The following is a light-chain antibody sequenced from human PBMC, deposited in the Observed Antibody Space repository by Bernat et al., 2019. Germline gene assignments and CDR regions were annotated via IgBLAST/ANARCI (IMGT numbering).Light chain of an antibody. CDR2: EGT. Sequence: QSALTQPASVSGSPGQSITISCTGTSSDVGSYNFVSWYRQHPGKAPKLTIYEGTKRPSGVSNRFSGSKSGNTASLTISGLQPEDEAEYYCCTYAGSSRHWVLGGGTKLTVL. J-gene: IGLJ3*02. CDR1: SSDVGSYNF. V-gene: IGLV2-23*01. CDR3: CTYAGSSRHWV.